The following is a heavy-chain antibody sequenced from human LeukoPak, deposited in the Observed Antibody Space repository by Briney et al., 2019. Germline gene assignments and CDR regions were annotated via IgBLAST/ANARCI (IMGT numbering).Heavy chain of an antibody. J-gene: IGHJ4*02. V-gene: IGHV3-48*01. Sequence: PGGSLRLSCAASGFTFSTYGMNWVRQAPGRGLEWVSYISSSSSAIHYADYVKGRFTISRDNAKNSLYLQMNSLRAEDTAVYYCARDLGVVRGAITPDYWGQGTLVTVSS. CDR2: ISSSSSAI. D-gene: IGHD3-10*01. CDR3: ARDLGVVRGAITPDY. CDR1: GFTFSTYG.